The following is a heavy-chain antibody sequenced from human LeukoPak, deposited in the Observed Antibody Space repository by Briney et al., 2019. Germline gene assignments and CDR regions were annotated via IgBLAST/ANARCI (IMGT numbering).Heavy chain of an antibody. J-gene: IGHJ4*02. CDR2: ISSSSSYI. CDR1: GFTFSSYS. V-gene: IGHV3-21*01. Sequence: GGSLRLSCAASGFTFSSYSMNWVRQAPGKGLEWVSSISSSSSYIYYADSVKGRFTISRDNAKNSLYLQMNSLRAEDTAVYYCARDSVSYCSGGSCFDHWGQGTLVTVSS. D-gene: IGHD2-15*01. CDR3: ARDSVSYCSGGSCFDH.